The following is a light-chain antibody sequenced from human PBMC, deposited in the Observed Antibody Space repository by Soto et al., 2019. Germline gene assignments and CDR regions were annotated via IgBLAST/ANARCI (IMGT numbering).Light chain of an antibody. CDR1: QTINNY. Sequence: DIQMTQSPSSLSASLGDRVTITCRASQTINNYLHWYQQRPGEAPKLLIYSASNLQTGVPPRFSRSGSGTHFTLTISSLQPEDFATDYCQQSSSTPQTFGQGTIVEIK. CDR2: SAS. J-gene: IGKJ2*01. V-gene: IGKV1-39*01. CDR3: QQSSSTPQT.